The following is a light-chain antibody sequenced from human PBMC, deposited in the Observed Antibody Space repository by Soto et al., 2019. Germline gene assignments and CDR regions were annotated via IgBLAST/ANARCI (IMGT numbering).Light chain of an antibody. J-gene: IGLJ2*01. Sequence: QSVLTQSPSASASLGASVKLTCTLSSGHSSYAIAWHQQQPEKGPRYLMKLDSDGSHTKGDAIPDRFSVSSSGAERYLTISSLQSEDEADYYCQTWGTGIHVVFGGGTKLTVL. CDR2: LDSDGSH. V-gene: IGLV4-69*01. CDR3: QTWGTGIHVV. CDR1: SGHSSYA.